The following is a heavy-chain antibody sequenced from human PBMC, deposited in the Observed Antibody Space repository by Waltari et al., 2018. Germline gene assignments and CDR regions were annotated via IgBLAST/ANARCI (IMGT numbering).Heavy chain of an antibody. Sequence: WFRQPPGKGLEWIAGIFHSGSASYNPSLESRFTISVDTSRNQLSLTLTSVTATDTAMYYCATYTAWGQGTLVTVSS. J-gene: IGHJ5*02. V-gene: IGHV4-38-2*01. CDR3: ATYTA. CDR2: IFHSGSA.